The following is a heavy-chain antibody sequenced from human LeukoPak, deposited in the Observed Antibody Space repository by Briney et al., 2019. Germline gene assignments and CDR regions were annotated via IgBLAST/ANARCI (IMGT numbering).Heavy chain of an antibody. CDR3: ARLYGSSWFDP. CDR1: GGSISSYY. J-gene: IGHJ5*02. V-gene: IGHV4-59*08. Sequence: SETLSLTCTVSGGSISSYYWSWIRQPPGKGLEWFGSIYHSGSTYYNPSLKSRVTISVDTSKNQFSLKLSSVTAADTAVYYCARLYGSSWFDPWGQGTLVTVSS. D-gene: IGHD3-10*01. CDR2: IYHSGST.